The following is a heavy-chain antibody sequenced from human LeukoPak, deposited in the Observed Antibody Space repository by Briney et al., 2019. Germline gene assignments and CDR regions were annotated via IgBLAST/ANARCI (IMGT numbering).Heavy chain of an antibody. CDR1: GFTFSSYG. Sequence: GGSLRLSCAASGFTFSSYGMHWVRQAPGKGLEWVAFIRYDGSNKYYADSVKGRFTISRDNSKNTLYLQMNSLRAEDTAVYYCAKLRGPSGYSSSWGDFGDYWGQGTLVTVSS. CDR2: IRYDGSNK. CDR3: AKLRGPSGYSSSWGDFGDY. J-gene: IGHJ4*02. D-gene: IGHD6-13*01. V-gene: IGHV3-30*02.